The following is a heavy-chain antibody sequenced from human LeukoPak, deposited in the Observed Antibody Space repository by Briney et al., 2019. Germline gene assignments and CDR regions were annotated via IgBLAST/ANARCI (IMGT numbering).Heavy chain of an antibody. CDR2: IYYSGNT. CDR1: GGSISSNNHY. CDR3: ARQWYGGTVGPSYCFLLL. Sequence: PSETLSLTCTVSGGSISSNNHYWDWIRQSPGKGLEWIGSIYYSGNTYYNPSLKSRVTISVDTSKNQFSLKLTSVTAADTAVYYRARQWYGGTVGPSYCFLLLRGRGTLVTVSS. J-gene: IGHJ2*01. D-gene: IGHD4-23*01. V-gene: IGHV4-39*01.